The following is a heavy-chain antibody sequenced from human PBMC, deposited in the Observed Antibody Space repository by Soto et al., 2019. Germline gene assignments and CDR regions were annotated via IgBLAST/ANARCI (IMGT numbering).Heavy chain of an antibody. Sequence: ASVKVSCKVSGYTLTELSMHWVRQAPGKGLEWMGGFDPEDGETIYAQKFQGRVTMTEDTSTDTAYMELSSLRSEDTAVYYCATAPLYCGGDCYLDYWGQGXLVTVSS. CDR3: ATAPLYCGGDCYLDY. CDR1: GYTLTELS. V-gene: IGHV1-24*01. CDR2: FDPEDGET. J-gene: IGHJ4*02. D-gene: IGHD2-21*01.